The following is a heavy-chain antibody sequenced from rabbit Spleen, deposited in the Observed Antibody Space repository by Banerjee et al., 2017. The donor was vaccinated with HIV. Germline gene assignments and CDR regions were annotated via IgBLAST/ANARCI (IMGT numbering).Heavy chain of an antibody. J-gene: IGHJ6*01. V-gene: IGHV1S45*01. CDR3: ARDTSSSFSSYGMDL. Sequence: QEQLVESGGGLVKPGASLTLTCIASGVSFSGSSYMRWVRQAPGKGLEWIACIELGSSGFTYFASWAKGRFTISKTSSTTVTLHMTSLTAADTATYFCARDTSSSFSSYGMDLWGPGTLVTVS. CDR1: GVSFSGSSY. D-gene: IGHD1-1*01. CDR2: IELGSSGFT.